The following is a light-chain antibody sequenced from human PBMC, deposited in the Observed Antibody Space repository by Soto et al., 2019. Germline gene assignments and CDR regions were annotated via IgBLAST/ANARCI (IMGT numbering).Light chain of an antibody. V-gene: IGKV1-27*01. J-gene: IGKJ1*01. CDR2: AAS. CDR3: QKYNGATWT. CDR1: QDISNY. Sequence: DIQMTQSPSSLSASVGDRATITCRASQDISNYLAWYQQKPGKAPKLLIYAASTLHSGIPARFSGSGSGTEFTLTISGLQPEDVAIYYCQKYNGATWTFGQGTKVEIE.